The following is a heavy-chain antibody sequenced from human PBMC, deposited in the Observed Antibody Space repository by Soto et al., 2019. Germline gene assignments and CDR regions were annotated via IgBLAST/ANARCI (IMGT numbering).Heavy chain of an antibody. D-gene: IGHD6-19*01. CDR2: IYWDDDK. Sequence: QITLKESGPTLVKPTQTLTLTCTFSGFSLSTTRVGVGWIRQPPGKALEWLALIYWDDDKRYSPFLKSRLTIPKGTSKNQVVLTMTNMDPMDTATYFCAHTLVAGLGYYFDYWGQGTLVTVSS. V-gene: IGHV2-5*02. J-gene: IGHJ4*02. CDR3: AHTLVAGLGYYFDY. CDR1: GFSLSTTRVG.